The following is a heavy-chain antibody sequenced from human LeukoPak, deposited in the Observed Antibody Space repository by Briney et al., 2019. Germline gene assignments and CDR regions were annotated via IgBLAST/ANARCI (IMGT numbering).Heavy chain of an antibody. CDR1: GGTFSSYA. D-gene: IGHD2-2*01. Sequence: SVNVSCKASGGTFSSYAISWVRQAPGQGLEWMGGIIPIFGTANYAQKFQGRVTITADESTSTAYMELSSLRSEDTAVYYCASSLGRYCSSTSCYAGDYWGQGTLVTVSS. CDR3: ASSLGRYCSSTSCYAGDY. J-gene: IGHJ4*02. V-gene: IGHV1-69*01. CDR2: IIPIFGTA.